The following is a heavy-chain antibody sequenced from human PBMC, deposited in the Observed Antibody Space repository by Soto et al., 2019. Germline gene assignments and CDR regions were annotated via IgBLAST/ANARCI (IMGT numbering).Heavy chain of an antibody. J-gene: IGHJ4*02. V-gene: IGHV4-4*02. D-gene: IGHD6-19*01. Sequence: SETLSLTCAVSGGSISSSNWWSWVRQPPGKGLKWIGEIYHNGSTNYNPSLKSRVTKSVDKSKNQFSLKLSSVTAADTAVYYCARGIGWYLYYFDYWGQGTLVTVSS. CDR1: GGSISSSNW. CDR3: ARGIGWYLYYFDY. CDR2: IYHNGST.